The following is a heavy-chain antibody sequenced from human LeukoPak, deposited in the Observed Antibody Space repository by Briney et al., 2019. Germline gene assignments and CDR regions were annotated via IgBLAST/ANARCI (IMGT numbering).Heavy chain of an antibody. V-gene: IGHV4-4*09. D-gene: IGHD3-22*01. CDR3: ARGEQYYYDSSGYYVFDY. CDR1: GDSISSYY. J-gene: IGHJ4*02. Sequence: SETLSLTCTVSGDSISSYYWSWIRQPPGKGLEWIGYIYTSGGTNYIPSLKGRVTISIDTSKSQFSLKLRSVTAADTAVYYCARGEQYYYDSSGYYVFDYWGQGTLVTVSS. CDR2: IYTSGGT.